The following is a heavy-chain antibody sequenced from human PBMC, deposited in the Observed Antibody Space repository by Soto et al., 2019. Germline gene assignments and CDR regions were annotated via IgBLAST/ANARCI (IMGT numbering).Heavy chain of an antibody. V-gene: IGHV3-23*01. CDR2: ITASGSFT. J-gene: IGHJ4*02. CDR1: GFTFNNFA. Sequence: AGGSLRLSCAASGFTFNNFAMSWVRQAPGKGLEWVSGITASGSFTYYAASVKGRFTISRDNRKNTLSLQIDSLRGEDTASYYCVKDSSRWYYFDYWGPGTLVTVSS. CDR3: VKDSSRWYYFDY. D-gene: IGHD6-13*01.